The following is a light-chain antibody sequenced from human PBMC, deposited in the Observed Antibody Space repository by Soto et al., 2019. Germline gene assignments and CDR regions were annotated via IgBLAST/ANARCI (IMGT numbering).Light chain of an antibody. CDR3: QSYDSSLSGYV. V-gene: IGLV1-40*01. J-gene: IGLJ1*01. CDR1: SSNIGAGYE. Sequence: QSVLTQPPSVSEAPGQRVTISCTGSSSNIGAGYEAHWYQQVPGTAHKLLIYENNNRPSGVPDRFSGSKSGTSASLAITGLQAEDEAEYYCQSYDSSLSGYVFGTGTKVTVL. CDR2: ENN.